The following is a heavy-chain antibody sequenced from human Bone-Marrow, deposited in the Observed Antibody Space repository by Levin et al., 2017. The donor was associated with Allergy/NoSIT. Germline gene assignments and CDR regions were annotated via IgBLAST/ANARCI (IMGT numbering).Heavy chain of an antibody. V-gene: IGHV1-69*01. CDR2: IIPFFGTL. J-gene: IGHJ3*01. Sequence: KISCKASGGTFSDYAITWVRQAPGQGLEWMGGIIPFFGTLHYAQKFQARVTITADSSTSTAYMSLNSLTSEDTALYYWARVKVPGPTAPPPAFDLWGQGTMVTVSS. CDR3: ARVKVPGPTAPPPAFDL. D-gene: IGHD2-2*01. CDR1: GGTFSDYA.